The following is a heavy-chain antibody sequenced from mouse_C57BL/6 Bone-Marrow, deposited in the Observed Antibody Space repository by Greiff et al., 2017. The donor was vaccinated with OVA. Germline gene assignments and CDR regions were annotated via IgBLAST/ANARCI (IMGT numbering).Heavy chain of an antibody. CDR3: TGGLLPYFDY. J-gene: IGHJ2*01. CDR1: GFTFSNYW. D-gene: IGHD1-1*01. CDR2: IRLKSDNYAT. Sequence: EVMLVESGGGLVQPGGSMKLSCVASGFTFSNYWMNWVRQSPEKGLEWFAQIRLKSDNYATHYAESVKGRFTISRDDSKSSVYLQMNNLRAEDTGIYYCTGGLLPYFDYWGQGTTLTVSS. V-gene: IGHV6-3*01.